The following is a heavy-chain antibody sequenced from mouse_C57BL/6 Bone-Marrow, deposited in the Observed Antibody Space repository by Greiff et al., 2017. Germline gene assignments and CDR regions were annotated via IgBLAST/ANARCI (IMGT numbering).Heavy chain of an antibody. CDR2: IDPSDSYT. CDR3: AREERGLDY. V-gene: IGHV1-50*01. Sequence: VQLQQPGAELVKPGASVKLSCKASGYTFTSYWMQWVKQRPGQGLEWIGEIDPSDSYTNYNQKFKGKATLTVDTSSSTAYMRLSSLTSEDSAVYYCAREERGLDYWGQGTTLTVSS. J-gene: IGHJ2*01. CDR1: GYTFTSYW.